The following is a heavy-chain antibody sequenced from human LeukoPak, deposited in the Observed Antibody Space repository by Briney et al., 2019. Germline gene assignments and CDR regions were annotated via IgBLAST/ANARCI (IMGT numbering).Heavy chain of an antibody. Sequence: SQTLSLTCAISGDGVSSNSAAWNWIRQSPSRGLEWLGRTYYRSKWYNDYATSVKSRITINPATSKNQFSLQMNSVTPEDTAVYYCAREYILSWQHLVGVFDYWGQGTPVTVSS. D-gene: IGHD6-13*01. V-gene: IGHV6-1*01. CDR2: TYYRSKWYN. J-gene: IGHJ4*02. CDR1: GDGVSSNSAA. CDR3: AREYILSWQHLVGVFDY.